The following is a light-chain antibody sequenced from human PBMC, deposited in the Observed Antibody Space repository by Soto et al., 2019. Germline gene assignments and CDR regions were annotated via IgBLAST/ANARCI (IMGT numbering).Light chain of an antibody. V-gene: IGLV2-11*01. CDR3: CSYAGSYTFV. J-gene: IGLJ1*01. CDR2: DVS. CDR1: SSDVGGDNY. Sequence: QSALTQPRSVSGSPGQSVTISCTGTSSDVGGDNYVSWYQQHPGKAPKLMIYDVSKRPSGVPDRFSGSKSGNTASLTISGIQAEDEADYSCCSYAGSYTFVFGTGTKLPS.